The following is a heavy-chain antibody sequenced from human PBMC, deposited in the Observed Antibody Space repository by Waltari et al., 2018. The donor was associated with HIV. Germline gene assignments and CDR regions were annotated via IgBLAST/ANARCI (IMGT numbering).Heavy chain of an antibody. D-gene: IGHD3-10*01. CDR3: VKDSGRAADVFDL. CDR2: IRGGGET. J-gene: IGHJ3*01. V-gene: IGHV3-23*01. Sequence: DPGKGLEWVSAIRGGGETFYADSVKGRFTISRDNSKNTLYLQMNSLRADDAAVYYCVKDSGRAADVFDLWGQGTMVTVSS.